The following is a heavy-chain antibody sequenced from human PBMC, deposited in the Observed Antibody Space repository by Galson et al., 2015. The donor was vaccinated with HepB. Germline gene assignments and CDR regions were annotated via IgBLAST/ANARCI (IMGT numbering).Heavy chain of an antibody. D-gene: IGHD1-26*01. CDR1: GFTFSSCA. CDR2: INDNGGAP. Sequence: SLRLSCAVSGFTFSSCAMSWVRQTPEKGLEWVSTINDNGGAPYYADSVKGRFSISRDNSRNTLFLQMNSLRPEDTAVYYCAKLDHSGNYVDGFDHWGQGTLVTVSS. J-gene: IGHJ4*02. V-gene: IGHV3-23*01. CDR3: AKLDHSGNYVDGFDH.